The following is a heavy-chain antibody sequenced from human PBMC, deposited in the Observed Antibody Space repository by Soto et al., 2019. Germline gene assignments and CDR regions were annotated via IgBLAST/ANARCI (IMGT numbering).Heavy chain of an antibody. CDR2: ILYSGST. D-gene: IGHD3-10*01. V-gene: IGHV4-59*01. J-gene: IGHJ4*02. Sequence: SETLSLTCSVSGASISSYYWSWIRQPPGKGLEWIGYILYSGSTNYNPSLKSRVTISVDTSKNQFSLKLSSVTAADTAVYYCARVHPRVRGVLDYWGQGTLVTVSS. CDR3: ARVHPRVRGVLDY. CDR1: GASISSYY.